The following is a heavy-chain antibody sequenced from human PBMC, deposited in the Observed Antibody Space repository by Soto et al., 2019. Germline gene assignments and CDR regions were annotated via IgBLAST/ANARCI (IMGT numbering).Heavy chain of an antibody. CDR2: IYFRGNT. V-gene: IGHV4-31*03. CDR1: RECLNRIGNY. CDR3: AIEGGSYVFGGHLIRRATDI. D-gene: IGHD2-21*01. J-gene: IGHJ3*02. Sequence: SENLSLTCSVSRECLNRIGNYWTCIRQHPEKGLEWIGNIYFRGNTYYSPSLESRLTISVDTSKNQFSLKLTSVTAADTAVYYCAIEGGSYVFGGHLIRRATDICCKGTMGTVS.